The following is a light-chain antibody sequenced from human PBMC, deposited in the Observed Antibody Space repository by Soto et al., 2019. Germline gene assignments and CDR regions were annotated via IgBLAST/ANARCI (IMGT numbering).Light chain of an antibody. J-gene: IGKJ1*01. CDR3: QQYGSSPWT. CDR2: GAS. CDR1: QSVSSNY. Sequence: EIVLTQSPGTLSLSPGERATLSCRASQSVSSNYLAWYQQKPGQAPRPLIYGASSRATGIPDRFSGIGAVTDFTLTISRLESEDFAVYYCQQYGSSPWTFGQGTKVDIK. V-gene: IGKV3-20*01.